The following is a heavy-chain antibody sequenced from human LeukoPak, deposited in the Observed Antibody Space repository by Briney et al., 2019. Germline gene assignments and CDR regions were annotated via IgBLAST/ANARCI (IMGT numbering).Heavy chain of an antibody. CDR2: ISSSSSYI. CDR1: GFTFSSYS. D-gene: IGHD6-13*01. Sequence: GGSLRLSCAASGFTFSSYSMNWVRQAPGKGLEWVSSISSSSSYIYYADSVKGRFTISRDNAKDSLYLQMNSLRAEDTAVYYCARLAAAGENTENFDYWGQGTLVTVSS. V-gene: IGHV3-21*01. J-gene: IGHJ4*02. CDR3: ARLAAAGENTENFDY.